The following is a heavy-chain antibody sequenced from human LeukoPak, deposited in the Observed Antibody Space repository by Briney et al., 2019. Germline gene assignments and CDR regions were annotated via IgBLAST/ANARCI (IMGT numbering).Heavy chain of an antibody. D-gene: IGHD6-19*01. Sequence: GSSVKVSCKASGGTFSSYAISWVRQAPGQGLEWMGRIIPILGIANYAQKFQGRVTITADKSTSTAYMELSSLRSEDTAVYYCARGEHSSGWYQISYWGQGTLDTVSS. CDR2: IIPILGIA. CDR3: ARGEHSSGWYQISY. V-gene: IGHV1-69*04. J-gene: IGHJ4*02. CDR1: GGTFSSYA.